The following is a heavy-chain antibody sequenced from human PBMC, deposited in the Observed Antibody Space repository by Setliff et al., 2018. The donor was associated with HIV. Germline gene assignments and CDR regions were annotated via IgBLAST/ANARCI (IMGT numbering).Heavy chain of an antibody. CDR1: GFTFSNHW. V-gene: IGHV3-74*03. J-gene: IGHJ4*02. D-gene: IGHD1-1*01. CDR3: VRAKNWNDFDY. CDR2: IHTDGTTT. Sequence: PGGSLRLSCAASGFTFSNHWMHWVRQAPGKGLMWVSRIHTDGTTTMYAGSVKGRFTISRDSAKSTLYLQMNSLRAEDTALYYCVRAKNWNDFDYWGQGTLVTVSS.